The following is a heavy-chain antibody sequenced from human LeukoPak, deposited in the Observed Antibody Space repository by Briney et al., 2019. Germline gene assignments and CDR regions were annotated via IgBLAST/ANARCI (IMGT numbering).Heavy chain of an antibody. CDR3: ARGRDYVWGSYRSHYMDV. Sequence: PSETLSLTCAVYGGSFSGYYWSWIRQPPGKGLEWVGEINHSGSTNYNPSLKSRVTISVDTSKNQFSLKLTSVTAADTAVYYCARGRDYVWGSYRSHYMDVWGKGTTVTVSS. V-gene: IGHV4-34*01. CDR1: GGSFSGYY. CDR2: INHSGST. J-gene: IGHJ6*03. D-gene: IGHD3-16*02.